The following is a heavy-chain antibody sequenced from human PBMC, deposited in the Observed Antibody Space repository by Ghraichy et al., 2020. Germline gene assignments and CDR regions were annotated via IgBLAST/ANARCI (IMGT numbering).Heavy chain of an antibody. Sequence: GGSLRLSCTASGFTFGDYAMSWVRQAPGKGLEWVGFIRSKAYGGTTEYAASVKGRFTISRDDSKSIAYLQMNSLKTEDTAVYYCTRDRTRGYSYGLGFYWGQGTLVTVSS. D-gene: IGHD5-18*01. CDR3: TRDRTRGYSYGLGFY. CDR2: IRSKAYGGTT. CDR1: GFTFGDYA. J-gene: IGHJ4*02. V-gene: IGHV3-49*04.